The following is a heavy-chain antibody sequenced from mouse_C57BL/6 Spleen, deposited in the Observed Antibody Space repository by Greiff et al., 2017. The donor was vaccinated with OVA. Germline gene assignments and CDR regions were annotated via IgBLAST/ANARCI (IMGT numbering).Heavy chain of an antibody. J-gene: IGHJ4*01. CDR1: GYAFTNYL. V-gene: IGHV1-54*01. D-gene: IGHD1-1*01. CDR2: INPGSGGT. Sequence: VKLQESGAELVRPGTSVKVSCKASGYAFTNYLIEWVKQRPGQGLEWIGVINPGSGGTNYNEKFKGKATLTADKSSSTAYMQLSSLTSEDSAVYFCARRDYYGSSPYAMDYWGQGTSVTVSS. CDR3: ARRDYYGSSPYAMDY.